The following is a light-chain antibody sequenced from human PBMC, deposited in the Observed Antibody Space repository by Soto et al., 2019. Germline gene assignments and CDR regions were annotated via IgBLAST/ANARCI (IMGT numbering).Light chain of an antibody. CDR3: QQRNNWVT. J-gene: IGKJ4*01. CDR2: DAS. CDR1: QSVGIY. V-gene: IGKV3-11*01. Sequence: EIGLTQPAATLSWSAGERATLSSRASQSVGIYLAWYQQKPGQPPRLLIYDASNRATGIPARFSGTGSGTEFGLTISSLEPEDSAIYYCQQRNNWVTFGGGTKVDIK.